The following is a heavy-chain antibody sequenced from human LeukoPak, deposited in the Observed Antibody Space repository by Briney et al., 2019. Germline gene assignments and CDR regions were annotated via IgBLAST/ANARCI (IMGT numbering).Heavy chain of an antibody. V-gene: IGHV1-3*01. Sequence: ASVKVSCKASGYIFTNYAMHWVRQAPGQRIEWLGWISAGSGNTKYSQKFQGRVTITRDTSASTAYMGLSGLRSEDTALYYCVSGISLSHWHYFDYWGQGTLVTVSS. J-gene: IGHJ4*02. CDR2: ISAGSGNT. CDR3: VSGISLSHWHYFDY. CDR1: GYIFTNYA. D-gene: IGHD2-15*01.